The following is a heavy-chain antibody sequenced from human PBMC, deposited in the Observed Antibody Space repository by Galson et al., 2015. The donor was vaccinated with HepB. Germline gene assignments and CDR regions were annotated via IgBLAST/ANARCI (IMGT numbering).Heavy chain of an antibody. Sequence: SVKVSCKVSGYTLTELSMHWVRQAPGKGLEWMGGFDPEDGETIYAQKFQGRVTMTEDTSTDTAYMELSSLRSEDTAVYYCVSAAGSHKGFDYWGQGTLVTVSS. J-gene: IGHJ4*02. D-gene: IGHD6-13*01. CDR3: VSAAGSHKGFDY. V-gene: IGHV1-24*01. CDR1: GYTLTELS. CDR2: FDPEDGET.